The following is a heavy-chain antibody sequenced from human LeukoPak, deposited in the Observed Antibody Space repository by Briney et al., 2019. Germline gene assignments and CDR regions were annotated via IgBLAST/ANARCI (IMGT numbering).Heavy chain of an antibody. CDR1: GGSISSSGYY. J-gene: IGHJ4*02. D-gene: IGHD6-13*01. CDR3: AREGKYSSSWYGLSYFDY. Sequence: KPSETLSLTCTVSGGSISSSGYYWSWIRQPPGKGLEWIGEINHSGSTNYNPSLKSRVTISVDTSKNQFSLKLSSVTAADTAVYYCAREGKYSSSWYGLSYFDYWGQGTLVTVSS. V-gene: IGHV4-39*07. CDR2: INHSGST.